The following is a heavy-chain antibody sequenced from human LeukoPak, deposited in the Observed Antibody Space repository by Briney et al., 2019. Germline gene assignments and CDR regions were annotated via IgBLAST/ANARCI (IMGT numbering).Heavy chain of an antibody. J-gene: IGHJ4*02. CDR2: IYYSGST. CDR3: ARLGGYGYFDY. V-gene: IGHV4-59*01. D-gene: IGHD5-12*01. Sequence: SETLSLTCTVSGASISSYYWSWIQQPPGKGLEWIGFIYYSGSTNYNPSLKSRVTMSLDTSKNQFSLKLTSVIAADTAVYYCARLGGYGYFDYWGQGTLVTVSS. CDR1: GASISSYY.